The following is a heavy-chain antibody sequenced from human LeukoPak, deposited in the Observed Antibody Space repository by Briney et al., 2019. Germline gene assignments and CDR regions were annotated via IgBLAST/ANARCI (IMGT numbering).Heavy chain of an antibody. CDR1: GGSFSRYY. D-gene: IGHD5-24*01. CDR2: IDHRGDT. CDR3: ARGATISETGYFDF. Sequence: PSETLSLTCAVYGGSFSRYYWSWIRQSPGKVLEWIAEIDHRGDTNYNPSVKSRVTISVDTSKNQFSLKVRSLSAADTAVYYCARGATISETGYFDFWGQGTPVTVSS. J-gene: IGHJ4*03. V-gene: IGHV4-34*01.